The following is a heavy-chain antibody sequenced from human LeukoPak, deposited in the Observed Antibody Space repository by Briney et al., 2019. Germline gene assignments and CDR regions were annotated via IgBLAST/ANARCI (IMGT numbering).Heavy chain of an antibody. V-gene: IGHV4-34*01. CDR3: ARGRRSGSYYMY. CDR2: INHSGST. Sequence: PSETLSLTCAVYGGSLSGYYWGWIRQPPGKGLEWIGEINHSGSTNYNPSLKSRVTISVDTSKNQFSLKLNSVTAADTAVYYCARGRRSGSYYMYWGQGTLVTVSS. J-gene: IGHJ4*02. D-gene: IGHD1-26*01. CDR1: GGSLSGYY.